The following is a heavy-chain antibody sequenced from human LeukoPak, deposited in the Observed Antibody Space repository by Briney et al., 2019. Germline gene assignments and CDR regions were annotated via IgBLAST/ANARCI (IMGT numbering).Heavy chain of an antibody. CDR3: ARHTAFSFNY. CDR1: EFIFRRYW. V-gene: IGHV3-7*04. D-gene: IGHD4-17*01. CDR2: IKQDGSEK. J-gene: IGHJ4*02. Sequence: GGSLRLSCEASEFIFRRYWMTWVRQAPGKGLEWVANIKQDGSEKYYVDSVRGRFTISRDNAKNSLYLQMNSLRAEDTALYYCARHTAFSFNYWGQGTLVTVSS.